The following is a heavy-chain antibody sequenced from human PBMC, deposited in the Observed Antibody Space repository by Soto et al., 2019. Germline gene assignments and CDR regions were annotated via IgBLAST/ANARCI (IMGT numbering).Heavy chain of an antibody. J-gene: IGHJ6*02. CDR1: GGSVSSGSYY. V-gene: IGHV4-61*01. D-gene: IGHD2-2*01. Sequence: PSETLSLTCTVSGGSVSSGSYYWSWIRQPPGKGLGWIGYIYYSGSTNYNPSLKSRVTISVDTSKNQFSLKLSSVTAADTAVYYCARDRCSSTSCYYSYYYYGMDVWGQGTTVTVSS. CDR2: IYYSGST. CDR3: ARDRCSSTSCYYSYYYYGMDV.